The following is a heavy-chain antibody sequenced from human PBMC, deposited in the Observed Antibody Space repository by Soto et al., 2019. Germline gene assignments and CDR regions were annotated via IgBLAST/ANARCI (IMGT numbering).Heavy chain of an antibody. Sequence: QVHLVQSGAEVKKPGASVRVSCKSSGYNFSSYDISWVRQATGQGLEWMGWMNPNSGNTGFAQKFQGIVSMTRNTAXXTXXMEXXXXXXEDTAVYYCVDSWSWGQGPLVT. CDR1: GYNFSSYD. D-gene: IGHD6-13*01. J-gene: IGHJ4*02. CDR3: VDSWS. V-gene: IGHV1-8*01. CDR2: MNPNSGNT.